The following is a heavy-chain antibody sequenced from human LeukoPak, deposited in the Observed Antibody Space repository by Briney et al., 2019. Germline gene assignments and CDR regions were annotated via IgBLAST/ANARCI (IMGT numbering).Heavy chain of an antibody. CDR3: ITGVDYYDSSGLDY. J-gene: IGHJ4*02. CDR2: IKSKTDGGTT. CDR1: GFTFSNAW. V-gene: IGHV3-15*01. Sequence: GGSLRLSCAASGFTFSNAWMSWVRQAPGKGLEWVGRIKSKTDGGTTDYAAPVKGRFTISRDDSKNTLYLQMNSLKTEDTAVYYCITGVDYYDSSGLDYWGQGTLVTVSS. D-gene: IGHD3-22*01.